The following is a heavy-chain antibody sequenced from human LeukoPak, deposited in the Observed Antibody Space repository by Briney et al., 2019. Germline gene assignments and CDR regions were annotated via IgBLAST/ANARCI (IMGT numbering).Heavy chain of an antibody. V-gene: IGHV5-51*01. J-gene: IGHJ4*02. CDR1: GYSFTSYW. CDR3: ARQSPYDYGGWSFDY. CDR2: IYPGDSDT. Sequence: GESLKISCKGSGYSFTSYWIGWVRQMPGKGLEWMGIIYPGDSDTRYSPSFQGQVTISADKSISTAYLQWSSLKASDTAMYYCARQSPYDYGGWSFDYWGQGTLVTVSS. D-gene: IGHD4-23*01.